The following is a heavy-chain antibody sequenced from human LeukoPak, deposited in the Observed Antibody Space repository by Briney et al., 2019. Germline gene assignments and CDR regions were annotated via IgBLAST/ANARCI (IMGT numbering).Heavy chain of an antibody. Sequence: GSLRLSCAASGFTFSSYSMNWVRQAPGKGLEWVSSISSSSSYIYYADSVKGRFTISRDNAKNSLYLQMNSLRAEDTAVYYCARDLRPLNHPHTRNWFDPWGQGTLVTVSS. CDR1: GFTFSSYS. J-gene: IGHJ5*02. CDR3: ARDLRPLNHPHTRNWFDP. D-gene: IGHD4-17*01. V-gene: IGHV3-21*01. CDR2: ISSSSSYI.